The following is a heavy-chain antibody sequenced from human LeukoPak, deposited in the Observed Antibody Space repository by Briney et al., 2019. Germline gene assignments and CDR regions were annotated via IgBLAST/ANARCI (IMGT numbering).Heavy chain of an antibody. CDR1: GFTFSSYA. V-gene: IGHV3-23*01. J-gene: IGHJ4*02. Sequence: GGSLRLSCAASGFTFSSYAMSWVRQAPGKGLEWVSAISGSGGSTYYADSVKGRFTISRDNSKDTLYLQMNSLRAEDTAVYYCARDSGGLYYDNGGLDYWGQGTLVTVSS. D-gene: IGHD3-22*01. CDR2: ISGSGGST. CDR3: ARDSGGLYYDNGGLDY.